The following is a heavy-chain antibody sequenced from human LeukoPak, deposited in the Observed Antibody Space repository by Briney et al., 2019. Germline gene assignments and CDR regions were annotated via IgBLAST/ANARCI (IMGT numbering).Heavy chain of an antibody. CDR1: GYSFSKYW. CDR2: IYPGDSDT. V-gene: IGHV5-51*01. Sequence: PGESLKISCQGSGYSFSKYWIGWVRQMPEKGLEWMGIIYPGDSDTRYSPSFQGQVTISADKSISTAYLQWSSLKASDTAMYYCAIQGSVYNWFDPWGQGTLVTVSS. J-gene: IGHJ5*02. CDR3: AIQGSVYNWFDP.